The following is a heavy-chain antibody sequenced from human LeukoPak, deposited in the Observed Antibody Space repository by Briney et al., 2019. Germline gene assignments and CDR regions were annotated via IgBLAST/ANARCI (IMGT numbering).Heavy chain of an antibody. V-gene: IGHV1-69*04. D-gene: IGHD3-16*01. J-gene: IGHJ4*02. CDR2: IIPILGIA. CDR3: ARGSDYVWGSYRPPQASDYFDY. CDR1: GGTFSSYA. Sequence: GASVKVSCKASGGTFSSYAISWVRQAPGQGLEWMGRIIPILGIANYAQKFQGRVTITADKSTSTAYMELSSLRSEDTAVYYCARGSDYVWGSYRPPQASDYFDYWGQGTLVTVSS.